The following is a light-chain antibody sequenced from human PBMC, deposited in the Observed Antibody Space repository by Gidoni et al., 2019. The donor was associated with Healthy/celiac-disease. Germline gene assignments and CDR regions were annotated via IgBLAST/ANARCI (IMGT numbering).Light chain of an antibody. V-gene: IGKV4-1*01. Sequence: ASLGERATINCNSSQSVLYSSNNKNYLAWYQQKPGQPPKLLIYWASTRESGVPDRFSGSGSGTDFTLNISSLQAEDVAVYYCKQYYSTPGTFGQGTKVEIK. CDR1: QSVLYSSNNKNY. CDR3: KQYYSTPGT. CDR2: WAS. J-gene: IGKJ1*01.